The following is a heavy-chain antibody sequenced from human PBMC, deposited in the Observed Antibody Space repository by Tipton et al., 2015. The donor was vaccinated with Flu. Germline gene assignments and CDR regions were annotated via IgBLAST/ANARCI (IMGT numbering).Heavy chain of an antibody. CDR3: ARRRSDWASYDY. V-gene: IGHV1-69*06. CDR2: IIPIFGPA. D-gene: IGHD3-9*01. J-gene: IGHJ4*02. CDR1: GDTFSNYA. Sequence: QLVQSGAEVQKPGSSVKVSCKASGDTFSNYAFSWVRQAPGQGLEWMGIIIPIFGPANYAQKFQDRVTITADIFTSTVYMEVRSLTSDDTAVYFRARRRSDWASYDYWGQGTLVTVSS.